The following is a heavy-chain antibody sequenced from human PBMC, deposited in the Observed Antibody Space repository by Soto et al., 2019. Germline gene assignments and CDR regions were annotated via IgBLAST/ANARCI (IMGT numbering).Heavy chain of an antibody. CDR2: TYYTSRWHN. V-gene: IGHV6-1*01. D-gene: IGHD1-26*01. CDR3: AGGPSLSGSFFDS. Sequence: SQTLSLTCAISGDSVSSETNAWNWIRQSPSRGLEWLGRTYYTSRWHNDYAVSVESRITISPDTSKNQFSLQLNSVSPEDTAVYFCAGGPSLSGSFFDSWGQGTLVTVSS. J-gene: IGHJ4*02. CDR1: GDSVSSETNA.